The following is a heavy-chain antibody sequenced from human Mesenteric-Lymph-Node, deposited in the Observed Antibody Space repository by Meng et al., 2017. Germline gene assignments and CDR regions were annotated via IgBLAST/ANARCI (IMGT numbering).Heavy chain of an antibody. CDR3: ARELWDDRGGFDL. D-gene: IGHD2-21*01. Sequence: QVQLQEWGAGLLKPSETVSLTCAVYGGPLSGSYWSWIRQSPGKGLEWIWEIGHSGTTNYNPSLKGRVTRSIDTSKNQLSLRLNSMTAEDTAVCYCARELWDDRGGFDLWGQGTMVTVSS. CDR2: IGHSGTT. V-gene: IGHV4-34*01. CDR1: GGPLSGSY. J-gene: IGHJ3*01.